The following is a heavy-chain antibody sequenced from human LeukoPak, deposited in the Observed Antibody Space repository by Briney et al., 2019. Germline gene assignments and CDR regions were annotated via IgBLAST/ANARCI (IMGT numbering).Heavy chain of an antibody. Sequence: PSETLSLTCAVYGGSFSGYYWSWIRQPPGKGLEWIGEINHSGSTNYNPSLKSRVTISVDTSKNQFSLKLSSVTAADTAVYYCARHLYYYDSSGTDGMDVWGQGTTVTVSS. CDR3: ARHLYYYDSSGTDGMDV. J-gene: IGHJ6*02. CDR2: INHSGST. V-gene: IGHV4-34*01. CDR1: GGSFSGYY. D-gene: IGHD3-22*01.